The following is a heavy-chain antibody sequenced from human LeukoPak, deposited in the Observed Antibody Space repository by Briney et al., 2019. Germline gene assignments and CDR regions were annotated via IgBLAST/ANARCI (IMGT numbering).Heavy chain of an antibody. J-gene: IGHJ6*02. CDR3: ARGLYGGSWLSVYYYYGMDV. CDR2: INHSGST. D-gene: IGHD2-15*01. CDR1: GGSFSGYY. Sequence: PSETLSLTCAVYGGSFSGYYWSWIRQPPGKGLEWIGEINHSGSTNYNPSLKSRVTISVDTSKNQFSLKLGSVTAADTAVYYCARGLYGGSWLSVYYYYGMDVWGQGTTVTVSS. V-gene: IGHV4-34*01.